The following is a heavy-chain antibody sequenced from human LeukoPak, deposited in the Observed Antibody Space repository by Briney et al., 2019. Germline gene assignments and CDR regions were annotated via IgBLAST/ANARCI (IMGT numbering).Heavy chain of an antibody. CDR1: GGSFSGYY. CDR2: IYYSGST. CDR3: ARSTPYEYSSSYAWDY. Sequence: PSETLSLTCAVYGGSFSGYYWSWIRQPPGKGLEWIGYIYYSGSTNYNPSLKSRVTISVDTSKNQFSLKLSSVTAADTAVYYCARSTPYEYSSSYAWDYWGQGTLVTVSS. J-gene: IGHJ4*02. V-gene: IGHV4-59*01. D-gene: IGHD6-6*01.